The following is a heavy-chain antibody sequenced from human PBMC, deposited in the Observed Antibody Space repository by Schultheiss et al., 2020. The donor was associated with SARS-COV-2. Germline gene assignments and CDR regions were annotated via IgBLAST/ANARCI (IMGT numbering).Heavy chain of an antibody. CDR1: GFTFSGSA. V-gene: IGHV3-73*01. D-gene: IGHD2-2*03. J-gene: IGHJ4*02. Sequence: GSLRLSCAASGFTFSGSAMYWVRQASGKGLEWVGRIRGKDKSYATGYAESVKGRFTISRDDSKNTAYLQMSSLKTEDTAMYFCTRPGYCGGTICYLDWGQGTLVTVSS. CDR2: IRGKDKSYAT. CDR3: TRPGYCGGTICYLD.